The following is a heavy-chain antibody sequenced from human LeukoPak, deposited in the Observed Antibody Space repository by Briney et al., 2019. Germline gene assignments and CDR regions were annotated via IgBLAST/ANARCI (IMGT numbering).Heavy chain of an antibody. CDR3: ATDLREAVANFDY. CDR1: GYSLTSYG. J-gene: IGHJ4*02. Sequence: ASVTVSCKASGYSLTSYGISWVRQAHRHGSEWKGWVCAYNGNTNHAQKLQGRVTMTTDPSTNKASMELRSLRSAATAVYYCATDLREAVANFDYWGQGTLVTVSS. D-gene: IGHD1-26*01. V-gene: IGHV1-18*01. CDR2: VCAYNGNT.